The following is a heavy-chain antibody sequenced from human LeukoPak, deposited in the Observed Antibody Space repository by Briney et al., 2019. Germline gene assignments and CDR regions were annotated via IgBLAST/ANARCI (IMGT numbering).Heavy chain of an antibody. V-gene: IGHV4-4*07. CDR3: ARSRAAVDHFGY. CDR1: GDSISSYY. D-gene: IGHD6-13*01. J-gene: IGHJ4*02. CDR2: IYPSRST. Sequence: SETLSLTCTVSGDSISSYYWSWIRQPAGKGLEWIGRIYPSRSTTYNPSLKSRVTMSVDTSKNQFSLRLSSVIAADTAVYYRARSRAAVDHFGYWGQGTLVTVSS.